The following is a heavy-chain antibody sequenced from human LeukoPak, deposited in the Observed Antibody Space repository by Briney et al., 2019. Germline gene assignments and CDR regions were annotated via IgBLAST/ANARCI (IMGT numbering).Heavy chain of an antibody. CDR3: ARRRDGYNYVGTDY. J-gene: IGHJ4*02. CDR1: EYSFPNYC. Sequence: GESLKISCKHSEYSFPNYCIGWVRQMPGKGLEWMGIIYPGDSDTTYSPSFQGQVTISADKSISTVYLQWTSLKASDTAMYYCARRRDGYNYVGTDYWGQGTLVTVSS. D-gene: IGHD5-24*01. CDR2: IYPGDSDT. V-gene: IGHV5-51*01.